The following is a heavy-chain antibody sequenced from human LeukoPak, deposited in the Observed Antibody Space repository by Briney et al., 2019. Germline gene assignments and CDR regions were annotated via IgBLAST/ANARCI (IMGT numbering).Heavy chain of an antibody. CDR1: GVSTSNYY. J-gene: IGHJ6*03. CDR2: IHYSGST. CDR3: ARDYYGSGSYYNGPARYYYYMDV. Sequence: PSETLSLTCTVSGVSTSNYYWSWIRQPPGKGLEWIGYIHYSGSTNYNPSLKSRVTISVDTSKNQFSLKLSSVTAADTAVYYCARDYYGSGSYYNGPARYYYYMDVWGKGTTVTISS. V-gene: IGHV4-59*01. D-gene: IGHD3-10*01.